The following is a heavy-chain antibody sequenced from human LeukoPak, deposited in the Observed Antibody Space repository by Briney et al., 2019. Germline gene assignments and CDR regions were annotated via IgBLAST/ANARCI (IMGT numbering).Heavy chain of an antibody. J-gene: IGHJ4*02. D-gene: IGHD3-3*02. Sequence: SETLSLTCSVSGGSTSRNYWNWIRQPAGKGPEWIGYTYDTGSTIHTPSLKSRVTISLDTSRTQVSLKLISVTAADTAVYYCARLPPSHLGYFDYWGQGIPVTVSS. V-gene: IGHV4-59*01. CDR3: ARLPPSHLGYFDY. CDR1: GGSTSRNY. CDR2: TYDTGST.